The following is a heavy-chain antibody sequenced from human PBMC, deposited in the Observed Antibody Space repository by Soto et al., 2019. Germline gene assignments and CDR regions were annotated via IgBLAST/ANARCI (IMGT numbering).Heavy chain of an antibody. J-gene: IGHJ4*02. CDR1: GGSFSGYY. CDR2: INHSGST. V-gene: IGHV4-34*01. D-gene: IGHD2-21*02. Sequence: QVQLQQWGAGLLKPSETLSLTCAVYGGSFSGYYWSWIRQPPGKGLEWIGEINHSGSTNYNPSLKSRVTISVDTSKNQFSLKLSSVTAADTAVYYCAREVTAIPESYFDYWGQGTLVTVSS. CDR3: AREVTAIPESYFDY.